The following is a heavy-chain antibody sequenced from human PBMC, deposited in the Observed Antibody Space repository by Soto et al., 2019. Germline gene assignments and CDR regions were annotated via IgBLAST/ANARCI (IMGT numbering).Heavy chain of an antibody. CDR2: IKSKTDGGTS. Sequence: GGSLRLSCAASGFTFSNAWMSWVRQAPGKGLEWVGRIKSKTDGGTSAYAAPVKVRFTISRDDSKKTLQLQMNSAKTEDTDLYYYTTELGGNDYFDYWGQGTLVTVSS. CDR3: TTELGGNDYFDY. D-gene: IGHD3-16*01. CDR1: GFTFSNAW. J-gene: IGHJ4*02. V-gene: IGHV3-15*01.